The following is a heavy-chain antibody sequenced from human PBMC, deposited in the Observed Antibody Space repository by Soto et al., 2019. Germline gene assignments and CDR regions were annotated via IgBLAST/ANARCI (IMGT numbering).Heavy chain of an antibody. CDR3: ARGTTNWGSRSDAFDI. Sequence: SETLSLTCTVSGGSISSGGYYWSWIRQHPGKGLEWIGYIYYSGSTYYNPSLKSRVTISVDTSKNQFSLKLSSVTAADTAVYYCARGTTNWGSRSDAFDIWGQGTMVTVSS. CDR2: IYYSGST. J-gene: IGHJ3*02. D-gene: IGHD7-27*01. CDR1: GGSISSGGYY. V-gene: IGHV4-31*03.